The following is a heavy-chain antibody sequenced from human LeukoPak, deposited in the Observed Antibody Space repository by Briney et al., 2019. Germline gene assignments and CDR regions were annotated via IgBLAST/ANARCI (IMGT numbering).Heavy chain of an antibody. CDR2: LYSDGRT. V-gene: IGHV3-53*01. J-gene: IGHJ3*01. CDR1: GFTVSSNY. Sequence: GGSLRLSCAASGFTVSSNYMSWVRQAPGKGLEWVSVLYSDGRTYYADSVRGRFTISRDNSKNTLHLQMNSLRAEDTAVYYCATEVVVPGVGAIDVWGQGTMVTVSS. D-gene: IGHD2-15*01. CDR3: ATEVVVPGVGAIDV.